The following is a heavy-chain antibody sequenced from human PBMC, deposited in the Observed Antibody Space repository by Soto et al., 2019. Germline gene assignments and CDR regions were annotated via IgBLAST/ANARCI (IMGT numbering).Heavy chain of an antibody. CDR2: ISGSGGST. J-gene: IGHJ4*02. Sequence: PGGSLRLSCAASGFTFSSYAMSWVRQAPGKGLEWVSAISGSGGSTYYADSVKGRFTISRDNSKNTLYLQMNSLRAEDTAVYYCAKEKWLVPGKEALDDYWGQGTLVTVSS. CDR1: GFTFSSYA. V-gene: IGHV3-23*01. CDR3: AKEKWLVPGKEALDDY. D-gene: IGHD6-19*01.